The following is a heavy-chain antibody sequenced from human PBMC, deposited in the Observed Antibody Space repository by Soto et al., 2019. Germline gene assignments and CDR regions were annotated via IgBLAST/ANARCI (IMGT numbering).Heavy chain of an antibody. J-gene: IGHJ6*03. CDR1: GGSFGGYD. D-gene: IGHD6-13*01. CDR3: ASDRPIAAAGTNQYYMDV. Sequence: SETLSLTCAVYGGSFGGYDVSWIRQPPGKGLEWIGEINHSGSTNYNPSLKSRVTISVDTPKNQFSLKLSSVTAADTAVYYCASDRPIAAAGTNQYYMDVWGKGTTVTVSS. CDR2: INHSGST. V-gene: IGHV4-34*01.